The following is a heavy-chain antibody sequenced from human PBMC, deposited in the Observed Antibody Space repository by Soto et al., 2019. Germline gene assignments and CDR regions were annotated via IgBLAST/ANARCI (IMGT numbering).Heavy chain of an antibody. CDR2: LSDSGGTT. V-gene: IGHV3-23*01. CDR3: VIAIRLLGYGDLYYFDY. D-gene: IGHD4-17*01. CDR1: GFTFSNYA. Sequence: GGSLRLSCSASGFTFSNYAMSWVCQAPGKGLEWVSGLSDSGGTTNYADSVKGRFTISRDNSRNTLYLQMNSLRAEDAAVYYCVIAIRLLGYGDLYYFDYWGQGALVTVSS. J-gene: IGHJ4*02.